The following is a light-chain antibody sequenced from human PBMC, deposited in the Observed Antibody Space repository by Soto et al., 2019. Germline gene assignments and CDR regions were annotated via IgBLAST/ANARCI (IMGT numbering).Light chain of an antibody. CDR3: QQYNSYSWT. V-gene: IGKV1-5*03. J-gene: IGKJ1*01. Sequence: DIQMTQSPSTLSASVGDRVTITCRASQSISSWLAWYQQKPGKAPKLLIYKASSLESGVPSRFSGSGPGTEFTLTINSLQPDDFATYYCQQYNSYSWTVGQGTKVEIK. CDR2: KAS. CDR1: QSISSW.